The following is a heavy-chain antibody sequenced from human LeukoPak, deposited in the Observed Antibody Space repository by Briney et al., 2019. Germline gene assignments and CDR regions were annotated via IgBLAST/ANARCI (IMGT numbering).Heavy chain of an antibody. V-gene: IGHV3-30*02. D-gene: IGHD3-10*01. Sequence: GGSLRLSCAASGFTFSSYGMHWVRQAPGKGLEWVAFIRYTGSKKYYADSVKGRFTISRDDSKNTLYLQMNSLRAEDTAVYHCAKDKSYSIDYWGQGTLVTVSS. CDR2: IRYTGSKK. CDR3: AKDKSYSIDY. J-gene: IGHJ4*02. CDR1: GFTFSSYG.